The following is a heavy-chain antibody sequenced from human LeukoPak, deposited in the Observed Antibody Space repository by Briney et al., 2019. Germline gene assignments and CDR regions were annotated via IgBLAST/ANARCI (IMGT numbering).Heavy chain of an antibody. CDR3: ARGLRLLEWLLFDY. Sequence: ASVKVSSKASGYTFTGYYMHWVRQAPGQGLEWMGWINPNSGGTNYAQKFQGRVTMTRDTSISTAYMELSRLRSDDTAVYYCARGLRLLEWLLFDYWGQGTLVTVSS. J-gene: IGHJ4*02. CDR2: INPNSGGT. CDR1: GYTFTGYY. D-gene: IGHD3-3*01. V-gene: IGHV1-2*02.